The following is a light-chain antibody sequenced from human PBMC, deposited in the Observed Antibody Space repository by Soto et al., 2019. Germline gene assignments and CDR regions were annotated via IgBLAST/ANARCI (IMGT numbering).Light chain of an antibody. V-gene: IGLV1-47*01. J-gene: IGLJ3*02. CDR1: SSNIGRNY. CDR3: AAWDYSLSGYWV. CDR2: RNN. Sequence: QPVLSQPPSASGTPGQRVTISCSGSSSNIGRNYVYWYQQVPGTAPKLLIFRNNQRPSGVPDRFSGSKSGTSASLAISGLLSEDEADYFCAAWDYSLSGYWVFGGGTKLTVL.